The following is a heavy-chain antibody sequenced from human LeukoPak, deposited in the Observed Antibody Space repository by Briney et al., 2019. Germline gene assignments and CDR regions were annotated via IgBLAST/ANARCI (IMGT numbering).Heavy chain of an antibody. Sequence: GGSLRLSCAASGFTFSNYAMSWVRQAPGKGLEWVSAIVGSGGSTYYADSVKARFTISRDNCKNTMFLEMNSLRVEDTAIYYRSKWRDYDVLTGYYDSDFWGQGALVTVSS. CDR1: GFTFSNYA. V-gene: IGHV3-23*01. CDR2: IVGSGGST. CDR3: SKWRDYDVLTGYYDSDF. D-gene: IGHD3-9*01. J-gene: IGHJ4*02.